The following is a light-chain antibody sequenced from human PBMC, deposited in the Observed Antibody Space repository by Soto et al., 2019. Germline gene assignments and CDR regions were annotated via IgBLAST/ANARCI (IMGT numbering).Light chain of an antibody. CDR2: AAS. CDR1: QDISNY. CDR3: QKYDSVPLT. Sequence: DIQMTQSPSSLSASVGDRVTITCRASQDISNYLAWYQQKPGKVPKLLIYAASTLQSGVPSRFSGSGSGTDFTLTISSLQPEDVATYYCQKYDSVPLTFGPGTKVDIK. V-gene: IGKV1-27*01. J-gene: IGKJ3*01.